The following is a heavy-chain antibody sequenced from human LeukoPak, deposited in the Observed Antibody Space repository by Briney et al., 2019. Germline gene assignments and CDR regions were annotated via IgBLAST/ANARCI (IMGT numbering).Heavy chain of an antibody. CDR1: GFTFSSYW. V-gene: IGHV3-7*03. CDR2: IKQDGSDK. J-gene: IGHJ5*02. D-gene: IGHD3-16*01. Sequence: PGGSLRLSCAASGFTFSSYWMTWVRQAPGKGLEWVANIKQDGSDKYYVDSVRGRFTVSRDNAKNSLYLQMNTLRAEDTAVCYCARGGTPQVRVAINWFDPWGQGTLVTVSP. CDR3: ARGGTPQVRVAINWFDP.